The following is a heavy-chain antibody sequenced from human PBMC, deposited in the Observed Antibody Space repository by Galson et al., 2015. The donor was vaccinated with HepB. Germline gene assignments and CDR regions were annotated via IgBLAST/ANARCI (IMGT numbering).Heavy chain of an antibody. V-gene: IGHV6-1*01. CDR2: TYFRAEWHT. CDR1: GDSVTSNSAV. Sequence: CAISGDSVTSNSAVWNWIRQSPSRGLEWLGRTYFRAEWHTDYEISVKSRININADISQNQFSLQLSSVTSDDTAVYYCAYGSDVWGQGTTVIVSS. J-gene: IGHJ6*02. CDR3: AYGSDV. D-gene: IGHD4-17*01.